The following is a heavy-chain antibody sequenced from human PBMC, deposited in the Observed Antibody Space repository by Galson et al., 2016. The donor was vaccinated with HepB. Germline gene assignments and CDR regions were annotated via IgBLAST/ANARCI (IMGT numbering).Heavy chain of an antibody. J-gene: IGHJ3*01. CDR3: ARTSRAYNSNAFDV. V-gene: IGHV4-31*11. Sequence: TLSLTCADSGTSITSAAYYWSWIRQHPGKGLEWIAYIYHTGTSQYNPSLKSRVTISVDTSKNQFSLKLISLNVADTAFYYCARTSRAYNSNAFDVWGQGTLVTVSS. CDR2: IYHTGTS. CDR1: GTSITSAAYY. D-gene: IGHD5-24*01.